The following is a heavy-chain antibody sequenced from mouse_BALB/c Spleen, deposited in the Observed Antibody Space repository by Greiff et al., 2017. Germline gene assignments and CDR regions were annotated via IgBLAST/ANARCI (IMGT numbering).Heavy chain of an antibody. V-gene: IGHV5-4*02. CDR2: ISDGGSYT. CDR1: GFTFSDYY. Sequence: EVNVVESGGGLVKPGGSLKLSCAASGFTFSDYYMYWVRQTPEKRLEWVATISDGGSYTYYPDSVKGRFTISRDNAKNNLYLQMSSLKSEDTAMYYCAREGGYYAMDYWGQGTSVTVSS. CDR3: AREGGYYAMDY. J-gene: IGHJ4*01.